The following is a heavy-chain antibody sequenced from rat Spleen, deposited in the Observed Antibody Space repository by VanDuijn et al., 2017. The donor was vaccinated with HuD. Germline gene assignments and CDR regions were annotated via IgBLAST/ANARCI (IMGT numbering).Heavy chain of an antibody. Sequence: QVQLKESGPGLVQPSQTLSLTCTVSGLSLTSNTVHWVRQPPGKGLEWMGGVWGDGSTAYNSALKSRLSISRDTSKSQVFLKMNSLQTEDTATYYCAKDHDYSSYVMDVWGQGASVTVSS. CDR1: GLSLTSNT. D-gene: IGHD1-2*01. V-gene: IGHV2-1*01. CDR2: VWGDGST. CDR3: AKDHDYSSYVMDV. J-gene: IGHJ4*01.